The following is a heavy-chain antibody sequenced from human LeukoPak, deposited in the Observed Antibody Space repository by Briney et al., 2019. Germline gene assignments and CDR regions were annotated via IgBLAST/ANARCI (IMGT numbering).Heavy chain of an antibody. CDR3: ARSAITMIVVVNLDY. CDR1: GFTFSSYA. J-gene: IGHJ4*02. Sequence: PGGSLRPSCAASGFTFSSYAMHWVRQAPGKGLEWVAVISYDGSNKYYADSVKGRFTISRDNSKNTLYLQMNSLRAEDTAVYYCARSAITMIVVVNLDYWGQGTLVTVSS. V-gene: IGHV3-30-3*01. D-gene: IGHD3-22*01. CDR2: ISYDGSNK.